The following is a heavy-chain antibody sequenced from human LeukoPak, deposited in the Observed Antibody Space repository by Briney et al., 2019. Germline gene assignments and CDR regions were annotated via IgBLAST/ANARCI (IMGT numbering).Heavy chain of an antibody. D-gene: IGHD4-17*01. CDR1: GYSISSGYY. CDR3: ARDYPVTTLGPFDY. Sequence: ETLSLTCTVSGYSISSGYYWGWIRQPPGKGLEWIGSIYYSGSTYYNPSLKSRVTISVDTSKNQFSLKLSSVTAADTAVYYCARDYPVTTLGPFDYWGQGTLVTVSS. J-gene: IGHJ4*02. V-gene: IGHV4-38-2*02. CDR2: IYYSGST.